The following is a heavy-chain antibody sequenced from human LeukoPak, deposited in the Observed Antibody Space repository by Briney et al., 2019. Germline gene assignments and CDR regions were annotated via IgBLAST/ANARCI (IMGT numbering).Heavy chain of an antibody. D-gene: IGHD3-22*01. J-gene: IGHJ3*02. CDR1: GFTFNHYA. CDR3: AKGGFYASSGSYAFDI. V-gene: IGHV3-30*04. CDR2: ISYDGTNK. Sequence: GGPLTLSYAASGFTFNHYAMLWVPPAPGKGLDWGADISYDGTNKYYADSVKGRFTISRDNSTNTLYLQMNSLCAEVTAVYYCAKGGFYASSGSYAFDIWGRGTMVTVSS.